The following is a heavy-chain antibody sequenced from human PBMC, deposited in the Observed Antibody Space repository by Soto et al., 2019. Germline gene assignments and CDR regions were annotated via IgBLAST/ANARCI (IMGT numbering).Heavy chain of an antibody. D-gene: IGHD6-6*01. J-gene: IGHJ4*02. CDR2: ISYDGSNK. Sequence: VQLVESGGGVVQPGRSLRLSCEDAGFTFSSYGMHWVRQAPGKGLEWVAVISYDGSNKYYADSVKGRFTISRDNSKNTLYLQMNSLRAEDTAVYYCAKDGGSSSWGGIDYWGQGTLVTVSS. CDR3: AKDGGSSSWGGIDY. CDR1: GFTFSSYG. V-gene: IGHV3-30*18.